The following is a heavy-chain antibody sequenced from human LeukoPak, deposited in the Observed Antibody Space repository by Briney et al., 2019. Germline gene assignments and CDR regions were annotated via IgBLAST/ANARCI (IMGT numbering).Heavy chain of an antibody. V-gene: IGHV3-23*01. J-gene: IGHJ4*02. CDR1: GFTFSNYA. CDR3: ATEKGDSPDY. Sequence: PGGSLRLSCAASGFTFSNYAMAWVRKAPGKGLEWVSGLSGSGGNTFYADSVKGRFTISRDNPKNTLYLQMNSLRAEDTAVYYCATEKGDSPDYWGQGTLVTVSS. D-gene: IGHD3-16*01. CDR2: LSGSGGNT.